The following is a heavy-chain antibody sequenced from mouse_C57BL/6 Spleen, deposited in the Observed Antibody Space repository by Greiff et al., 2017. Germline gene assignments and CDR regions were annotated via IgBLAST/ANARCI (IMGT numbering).Heavy chain of an antibody. CDR3: TRVHDGYYLGD. D-gene: IGHD2-3*01. J-gene: IGHJ4*01. CDR2: ISSGGDYI. V-gene: IGHV5-9-1*02. CDR1: GFTFSSYA. Sequence: EVKLVESGEGLVKPGGSLKLSCAASGFTFSSYAMSWVRQTPEKRLEWVAYISSGGDYIYYADTVKGRFTISRGNARNTLYLQMSSLKSEDTAMYYCTRVHDGYYLGDWGQGTSVTVSS.